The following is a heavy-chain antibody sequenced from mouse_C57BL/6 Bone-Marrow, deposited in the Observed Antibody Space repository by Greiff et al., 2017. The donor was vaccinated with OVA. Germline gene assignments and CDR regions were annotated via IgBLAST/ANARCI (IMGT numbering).Heavy chain of an antibody. J-gene: IGHJ3*01. Sequence: DVQLQESGAELVRPGASVKLSCTASGFNIKDDYMHWVKQRPEQGLEWIGWIDPENGDTEYASKFQGKATITADTSSNTAYLQLSSLTSEDTAVYYCTTGDFPLAYSGQGTLVTVSA. CDR2: IDPENGDT. CDR1: GFNIKDDY. CDR3: TTGDFPLAY. V-gene: IGHV14-4*01.